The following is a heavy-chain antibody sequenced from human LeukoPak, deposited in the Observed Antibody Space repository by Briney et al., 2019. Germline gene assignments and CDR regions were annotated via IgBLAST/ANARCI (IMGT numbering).Heavy chain of an antibody. Sequence: SETLSLTCAVYGGSYSGYYWSWIRQPPGKELEWIGEINHSGSTNYNPSLKSRVTISVDTSKNQFSLKLGPVTAADTAVYYCARGKRLVRFDYRGQGTLVTVSS. CDR1: GGSYSGYY. CDR2: INHSGST. J-gene: IGHJ4*02. CDR3: ARGKRLVRFDY. V-gene: IGHV4-34*01. D-gene: IGHD6-19*01.